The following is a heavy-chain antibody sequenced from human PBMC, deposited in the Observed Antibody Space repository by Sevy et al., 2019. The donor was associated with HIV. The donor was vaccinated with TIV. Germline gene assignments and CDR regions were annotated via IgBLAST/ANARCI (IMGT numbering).Heavy chain of an antibody. CDR2: FYHTGTT. CDR1: DYSVTSGYY. Sequence: SETLSLTCAVSDYSVTSGYYWRWIRQPPGKGLEWIGSFYHTGTTYYNPSLKSRVTISVDTSKNQFPLKLSSVTAADTAIYYCGYRIAGYKVDYWGHGTLVTVSS. V-gene: IGHV4-38-2*01. CDR3: GYRIAGYKVDY. J-gene: IGHJ4*01. D-gene: IGHD5-18*01.